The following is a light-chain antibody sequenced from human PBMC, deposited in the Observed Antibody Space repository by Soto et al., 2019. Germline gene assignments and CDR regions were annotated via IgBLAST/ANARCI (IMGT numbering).Light chain of an antibody. Sequence: DIQMTQSPSSLSASVGDRVAITCRASQSISTYLNWYQQKPGKAPKLLIYAASILQSGVPSRFTGSGSGTDFTLTIRSLQPEDFTTYYCQQSASTPHTFGLGTKLEIK. CDR2: AAS. CDR3: QQSASTPHT. V-gene: IGKV1-39*01. CDR1: QSISTY. J-gene: IGKJ2*01.